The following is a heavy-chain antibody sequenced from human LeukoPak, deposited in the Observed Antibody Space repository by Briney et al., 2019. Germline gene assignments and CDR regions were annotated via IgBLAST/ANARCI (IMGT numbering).Heavy chain of an antibody. CDR2: VPYDGRNK. J-gene: IGHJ4*02. V-gene: IGHV3-30*02. Sequence: PGGSLRLSCAASGFTFSSYGMHWVRQAPGKGLEWVAFVPYDGRNKFYADSVKGRFTISRDNSKNTLYLQMNSLRAEDTALYYCAKEDRDFDYWGQGTLVTVSS. CDR1: GFTFSSYG. CDR3: AKEDRDFDY. D-gene: IGHD3-10*01.